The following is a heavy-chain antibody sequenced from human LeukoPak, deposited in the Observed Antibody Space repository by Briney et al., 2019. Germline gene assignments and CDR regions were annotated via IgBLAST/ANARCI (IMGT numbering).Heavy chain of an antibody. V-gene: IGHV3-7*01. CDR1: GFTFSSYA. D-gene: IGHD6-19*01. Sequence: GGSLRLSCAASGFTFSSYAMHWVRQAPGKGLEWVANINQDGNMENYVDSVKGRFTISRDNARNSLYLQMNSLRSEDTAIYYCARDGGWYRDYWGQGTLVTVSS. J-gene: IGHJ4*01. CDR3: ARDGGWYRDY. CDR2: INQDGNME.